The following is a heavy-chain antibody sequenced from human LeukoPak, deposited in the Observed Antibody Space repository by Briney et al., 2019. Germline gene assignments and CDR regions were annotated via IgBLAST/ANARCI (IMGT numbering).Heavy chain of an antibody. V-gene: IGHV3-43*02. CDR1: GFIVDDHA. CDR3: AKDIYSGLTELDY. D-gene: IGHD5-12*01. CDR2: SSGGGGST. Sequence: GGSLRLSCAVSGFIVDDHAKHWVRHAPGKGLEWGCVSSGGGGSTYNADSVKGRFTISRDNSKNSLYLQMNSLRTEDTALYYCAKDIYSGLTELDYWGQGTLVTVSS. J-gene: IGHJ4*02.